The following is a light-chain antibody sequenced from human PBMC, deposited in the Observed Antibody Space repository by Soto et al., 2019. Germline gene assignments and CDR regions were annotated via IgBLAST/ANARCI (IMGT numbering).Light chain of an antibody. CDR3: CSYAGSSTL. CDR1: SSDVGSYNL. CDR2: EVS. V-gene: IGLV2-23*02. J-gene: IGLJ1*01. Sequence: QPALTQPASVSGSPGQSITISCTGTSSDVGSYNLVSWYQQHPGKAPKLMIYEVSKRPSGVSNRFSGSKSGNTASLTISGLQAEDEADYYCCSYAGSSTLFGTGTKSPS.